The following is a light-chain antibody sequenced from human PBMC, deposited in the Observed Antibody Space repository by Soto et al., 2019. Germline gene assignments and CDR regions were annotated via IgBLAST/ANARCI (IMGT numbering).Light chain of an antibody. CDR3: QQYYSTPQT. J-gene: IGKJ1*01. Sequence: DIQMTQSPSTLSASVGDRVTITCRASQTIGSWLAWYQQKPGTAPKLLIYDASTLESGVPSRFSGSGSGTDFTLTISSLQAEDVAVYYCQQYYSTPQTFGQGTKVDIK. CDR2: DAS. V-gene: IGKV1-5*01. CDR1: QTIGSW.